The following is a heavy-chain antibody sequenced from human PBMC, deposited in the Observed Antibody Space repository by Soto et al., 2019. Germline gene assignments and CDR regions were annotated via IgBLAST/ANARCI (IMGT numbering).Heavy chain of an antibody. J-gene: IGHJ6*02. CDR1: GGTFSSYA. CDR2: IIPIFGTA. Sequence: SVKVSCKASGGTFSSYAISWVRQAPGQGLEWMGGIIPIFGTANYAQKFQGRVTITADESTSTAYMELSSLRSEDTAVYYCARDGCSGGSCYFGIGMDVWGQGTTVTVSS. V-gene: IGHV1-69*13. CDR3: ARDGCSGGSCYFGIGMDV. D-gene: IGHD2-15*01.